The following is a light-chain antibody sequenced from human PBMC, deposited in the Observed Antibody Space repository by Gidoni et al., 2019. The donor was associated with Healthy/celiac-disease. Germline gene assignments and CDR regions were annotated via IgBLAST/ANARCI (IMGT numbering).Light chain of an antibody. Sequence: IVFTQSPGTLSLSPGERATLSCRASQSVSSSYLAWYQQKPGQAPRLLIYGASSRATGIPDFTLTISRLEPEDFAVYYCQQYGSSPHTFGQGTKLEIK. CDR1: QSVSSSY. V-gene: IGKV3-20*01. CDR3: QQYGSSPHT. J-gene: IGKJ2*01. CDR2: GAS.